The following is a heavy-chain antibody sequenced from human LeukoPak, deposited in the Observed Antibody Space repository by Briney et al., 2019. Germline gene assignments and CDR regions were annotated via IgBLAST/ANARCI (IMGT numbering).Heavy chain of an antibody. Sequence: SETLSLTCTVSGGSISSYYWSWIRQPPGKGLEWIGYICDNGSTNYNPSLKSRVTISVDTSKNQFSLKLSSVTAADTAVYYCASSVADSVVVPAAIFDYWGQGTLVTVSS. CDR3: ASSVADSVVVPAAIFDY. D-gene: IGHD2-2*02. V-gene: IGHV4-59*08. J-gene: IGHJ4*02. CDR1: GGSISSYY. CDR2: ICDNGST.